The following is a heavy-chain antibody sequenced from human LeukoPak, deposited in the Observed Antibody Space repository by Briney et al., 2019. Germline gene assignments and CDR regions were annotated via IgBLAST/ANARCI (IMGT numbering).Heavy chain of an antibody. CDR2: ITGSGGST. V-gene: IGHV3-23*01. Sequence: GGSVRLSCAASGFTFCSHPMMWPPQARGRAREGLSAITGSGGSTYYAGSVKGRFTISRDNSKNTLYLQRNSLRAENTAVYYCAKDGYYYGSGRSYWGQGTLVTVS. D-gene: IGHD3-10*01. CDR1: GFTFCSHP. J-gene: IGHJ4*02. CDR3: AKDGYYYGSGRSY.